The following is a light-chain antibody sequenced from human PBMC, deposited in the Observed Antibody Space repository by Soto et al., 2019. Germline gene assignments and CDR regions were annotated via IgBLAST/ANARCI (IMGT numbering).Light chain of an antibody. CDR1: NSNIGAGYD. J-gene: IGLJ2*01. Sequence: QSVLTQPPSVSGAPGQRVTISCTGSNSNIGAGYDVHWYQHLPGTAPKLLISGNINRPSGVPDRFSGSKSGTSASLAITGLQAEDEADYYCQSYDSSLSGSVFGGGTQLPVL. CDR2: GNI. CDR3: QSYDSSLSGSV. V-gene: IGLV1-40*01.